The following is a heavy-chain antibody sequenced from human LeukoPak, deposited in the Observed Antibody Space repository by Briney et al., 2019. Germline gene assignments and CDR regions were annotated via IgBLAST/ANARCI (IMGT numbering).Heavy chain of an antibody. CDR3: ARGDGNYFGF. CDR1: GFTFSSYW. CDR2: MNIDGSEK. V-gene: IGHV3-7*01. J-gene: IGHJ4*02. Sequence: GGSLRLSCAASGFTFSSYWMGWVRQAPGKRLEWVANMNIDGSEKYYADSVKGRFTISRDNARNSVYLQMNSLRVEDTAVYYCARGDGNYFGFWGQGTPVTVSS.